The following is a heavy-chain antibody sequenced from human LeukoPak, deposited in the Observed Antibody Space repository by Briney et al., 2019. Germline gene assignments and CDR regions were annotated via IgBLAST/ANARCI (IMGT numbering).Heavy chain of an antibody. CDR3: ARVNYYDSSGYQY. CDR2: INPNSGVT. Sequence: ASVKVSCKASGYTFTGYYMHWVRQAPGQGLEWMGWINPNSGVTNYAQKFQGRVTMTRDTSISTAYMELSRLRSDDTAVYYCARVNYYDSSGYQYWGQGTLVTVSS. V-gene: IGHV1-2*02. CDR1: GYTFTGYY. J-gene: IGHJ4*02. D-gene: IGHD3-22*01.